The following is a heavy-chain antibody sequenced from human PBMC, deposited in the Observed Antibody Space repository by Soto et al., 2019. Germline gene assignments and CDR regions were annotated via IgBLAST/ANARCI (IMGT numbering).Heavy chain of an antibody. CDR3: VGGLYYSDY. CDR1: GFSFRNYG. V-gene: IGHV3-33*01. D-gene: IGHD3-16*01. J-gene: IGHJ4*02. CDR2: IWADGSKQ. Sequence: QVQLVESGGGVVQPGRSLRLSCDASGFSFRNYGRHWVRQAPGKGLEWVAVIWADGSKQYYADSVKGRVTISRDNSKRTLYMKMNTLGGEDTAVYYCVGGLYYSDYWGQGAPVTVTP.